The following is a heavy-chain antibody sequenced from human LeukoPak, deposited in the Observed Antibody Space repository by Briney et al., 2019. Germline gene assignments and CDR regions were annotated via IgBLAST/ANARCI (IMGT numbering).Heavy chain of an antibody. CDR3: ARDSLARPLGY. CDR2: ISYDGSNK. V-gene: IGHV3-30-3*01. J-gene: IGHJ4*02. Sequence: PGGSLRLSCAASGFTFSSYAMSWVRQAPGKGLEWVAVISYDGSNKYYADSVKGRFTISRDNSKNTLYLQMNSLRAEDTAVYYCARDSLARPLGYWGQGTLVTVSS. D-gene: IGHD6-6*01. CDR1: GFTFSSYA.